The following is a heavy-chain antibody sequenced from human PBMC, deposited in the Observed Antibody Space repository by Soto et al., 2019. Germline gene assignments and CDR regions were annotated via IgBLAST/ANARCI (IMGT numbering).Heavy chain of an antibody. V-gene: IGHV4-59*01. CDR1: SGSFGTYF. D-gene: IGHD3-16*01. Sequence: PSETLSLTCTVSSGSFGTYFCSWIRQPPGTGLGWVGYVYYSGTTNYNPSLKSRVPISLATSKNQFSLRLSSVTAADTAVDYCARVWGGTYDDFDIWGQGTLVTVSS. CDR2: VYYSGTT. J-gene: IGHJ3*02. CDR3: ARVWGGTYDDFDI.